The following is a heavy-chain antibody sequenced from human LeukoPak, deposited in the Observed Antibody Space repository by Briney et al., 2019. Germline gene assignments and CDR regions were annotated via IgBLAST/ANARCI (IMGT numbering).Heavy chain of an antibody. CDR1: GFTINDYW. J-gene: IGHJ4*02. CDR2: INTDGSST. Sequence: PGGSLRLSCAASGFTINDYWMHWVRQAPGKGLLWVSRINTDGSSTDYADSVKGRFTISRDNAKNTLYLQMDSLRAEDSAVYYCARRTVTGTYDYWGQGTLVTAS. D-gene: IGHD1-1*01. V-gene: IGHV3-74*01. CDR3: ARRTVTGTYDY.